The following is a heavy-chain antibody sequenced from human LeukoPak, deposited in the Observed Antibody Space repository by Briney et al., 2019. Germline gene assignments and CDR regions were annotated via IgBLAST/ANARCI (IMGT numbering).Heavy chain of an antibody. CDR1: GFTFSSYS. CDR2: ISSSSSYI. CDR3: ARDSASSSWSGPRPYTFLDAFDI. D-gene: IGHD6-13*01. J-gene: IGHJ3*02. V-gene: IGHV3-21*01. Sequence: PGGSLRLSCAASGFTFSSYSMNWVRQAPGKGLEWVSSISSSSSYIYYADSVKGRFTISRDNAKNSLYLQMNSLRAEDTAVYYCARDSASSSWSGPRPYTFLDAFDIWGQGTMVTVSS.